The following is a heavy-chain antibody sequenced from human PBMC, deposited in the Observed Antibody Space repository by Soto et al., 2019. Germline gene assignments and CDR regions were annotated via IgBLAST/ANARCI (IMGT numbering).Heavy chain of an antibody. D-gene: IGHD3-22*01. Sequence: TETLSLTCAVYGGSFSGYYWSWIRQPPGNGLEWIGGINNSGSTNYNPSLKSRVTISVDTSKNQFSLKLSSVTAADTALYYFARGRYYYDSSGYYNVFGGLRPFDYWVQGTLVTVSS. CDR2: INNSGST. CDR1: GGSFSGYY. CDR3: ARGRYYYDSSGYYNVFGGLRPFDY. V-gene: IGHV4-34*01. J-gene: IGHJ4*02.